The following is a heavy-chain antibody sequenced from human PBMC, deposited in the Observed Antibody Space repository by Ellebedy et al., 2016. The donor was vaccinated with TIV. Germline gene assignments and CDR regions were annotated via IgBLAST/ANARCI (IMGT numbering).Heavy chain of an antibody. CDR1: GYTFTKYY. Sequence: ASVKVSCKASGYTFTKYYMHWLRQAPGQGLEWMGMINPSGCSTSYAQKFQGRVTMTRDTSTSTVYMELSSLRSEDTAVYYCTCLQLGIADYFDYWGQGALVTVSS. CDR3: TCLQLGIADYFDY. CDR2: INPSGCST. D-gene: IGHD6-13*01. V-gene: IGHV1-46*01. J-gene: IGHJ4*02.